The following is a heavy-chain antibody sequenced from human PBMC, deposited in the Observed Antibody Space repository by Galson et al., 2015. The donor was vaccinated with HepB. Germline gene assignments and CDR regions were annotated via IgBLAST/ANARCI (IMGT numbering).Heavy chain of an antibody. CDR1: GSTFSSYA. CDR3: ARGYGYFDY. J-gene: IGHJ4*02. D-gene: IGHD1-14*01. Sequence: SLRLSCAASGSTFSSYAMHWVRQAPGKGLEWVAVISYDGSNKYYADSVKGRFTISRDNSKNTLYLQMNSLRAEDTAVYYCARGYGYFDYWGQGTLVTVSS. V-gene: IGHV3-30-3*01. CDR2: ISYDGSNK.